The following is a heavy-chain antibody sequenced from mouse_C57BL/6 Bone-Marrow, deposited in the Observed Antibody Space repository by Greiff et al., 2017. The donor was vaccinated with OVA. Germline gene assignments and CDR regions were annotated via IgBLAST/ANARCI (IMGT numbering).Heavy chain of an antibody. J-gene: IGHJ2*01. D-gene: IGHD1-1*01. CDR2: INPSNGGT. CDR1: GYTFTSYW. V-gene: IGHV1-53*01. Sequence: VQLQQPGTELVKPGASVKLSCKASGYTFTSYWMHWVKQRPGQGLEWIGNINPSNGGTNYNEKFKSKATLTVDKSSSTAYMQLSSLTSEDSAVYDCARGGSSSPYFDYWGQGTTLTVSS. CDR3: ARGGSSSPYFDY.